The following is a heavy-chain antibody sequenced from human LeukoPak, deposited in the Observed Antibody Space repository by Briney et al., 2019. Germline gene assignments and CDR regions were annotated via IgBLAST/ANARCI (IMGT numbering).Heavy chain of an antibody. J-gene: IGHJ4*02. CDR2: ISAYNGNT. V-gene: IGHV1-18*01. Sequence: ASVKVSCKASGYTFTSYGISWVRQAPGQGLEWMGWISAYNGNTNYAQKLQGRVTMTTDTSTSTAYMELRSLRSDDTAVYYCARADVWGSPIYYLDYWGQGTLVTVSS. CDR3: ARADVWGSPIYYLDY. CDR1: GYTFTSYG. D-gene: IGHD3-16*01.